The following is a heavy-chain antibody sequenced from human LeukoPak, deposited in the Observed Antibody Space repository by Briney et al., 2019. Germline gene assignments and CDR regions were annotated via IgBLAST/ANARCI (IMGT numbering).Heavy chain of an antibody. CDR1: GFTSSSYA. V-gene: IGHV3-23*01. CDR3: AKDRRCSGGSCFSDC. CDR2: ISGSGGST. D-gene: IGHD2-15*01. Sequence: PGGSLRLSCAASGFTSSSYAMSWVRQAPGKGLEWVSAISGSGGSTYYAESVKGRFTISRDNSKNTLYLQMNSLRAEDTAVYYCAKDRRCSGGSCFSDCWGQGTLVTVSS. J-gene: IGHJ4*02.